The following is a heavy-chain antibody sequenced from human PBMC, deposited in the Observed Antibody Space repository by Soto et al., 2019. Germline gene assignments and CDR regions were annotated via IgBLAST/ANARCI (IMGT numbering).Heavy chain of an antibody. Sequence: SETLSLTCTVSGGSISSGGYYWSWIRQHPGKGLEWIGYIYYSGSTYYNPSLKSRVTISVDTSKNQFSLKLSSVTAADTAVYYCARVQRMVVAGNYGMDVWGQGTTVTVSS. CDR1: GGSISSGGYY. CDR3: ARVQRMVVAGNYGMDV. J-gene: IGHJ6*02. CDR2: IYYSGST. D-gene: IGHD2-15*01. V-gene: IGHV4-31*03.